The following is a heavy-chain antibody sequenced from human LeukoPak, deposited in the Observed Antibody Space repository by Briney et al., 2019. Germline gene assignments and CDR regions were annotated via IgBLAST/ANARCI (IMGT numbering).Heavy chain of an antibody. D-gene: IGHD3-16*01. Sequence: PGGSLRLSCAASGFTFSSYAMHWVRQAPAKGLEWVAVISYDGSNKYYADFVKGRFTIARDNSKNTLYLQMNSLRAEDTAVYYCARDGEVGERDYWGQGTLVTVSS. CDR3: ARDGEVGERDY. J-gene: IGHJ4*02. CDR2: ISYDGSNK. V-gene: IGHV3-30-3*01. CDR1: GFTFSSYA.